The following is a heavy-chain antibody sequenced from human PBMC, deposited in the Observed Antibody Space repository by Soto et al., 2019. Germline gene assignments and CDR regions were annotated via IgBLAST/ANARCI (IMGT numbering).Heavy chain of an antibody. D-gene: IGHD3-10*01. V-gene: IGHV1-18*01. CDR3: ARVPRPYYGSGSYYFYY. J-gene: IGHJ4*02. CDR1: GYTFTSYG. CDR2: ISAYNGNT. Sequence: ASVKVSCKASGYTFTSYGISWVRQAPGQGLEWMGWISAYNGNTNYAQKLQGRVTMTTDTSTSTAYMELRSLRSDDTAVYYCARVPRPYYGSGSYYFYYWGQGTLVTVSS.